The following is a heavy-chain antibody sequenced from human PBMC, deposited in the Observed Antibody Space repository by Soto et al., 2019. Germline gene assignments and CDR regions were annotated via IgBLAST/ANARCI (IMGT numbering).Heavy chain of an antibody. D-gene: IGHD6-13*01. CDR3: GRGRQQLFYYYAFDV. Sequence: PSETLSLTCTVSGGSISSYYWSWIRQPPGKGLEWIGYIYYSGSTNYNPSLKSRVTISVDTSKNQFSLKLSSVTAADPAVYYCGRGRQQLFYYYAFDVWGQGTMVTVPS. J-gene: IGHJ3*01. CDR2: IYYSGST. V-gene: IGHV4-59*12. CDR1: GGSISSYY.